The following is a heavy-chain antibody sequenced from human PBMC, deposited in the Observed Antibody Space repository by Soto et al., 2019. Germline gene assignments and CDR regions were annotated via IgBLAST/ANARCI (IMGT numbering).Heavy chain of an antibody. CDR3: ARDQLVVAAPHYYYMDV. V-gene: IGHV1-46*01. D-gene: IGHD2-15*01. J-gene: IGHJ6*03. CDR2: INPSGGST. CDR1: GYTFTSYY. Sequence: ASVKVSCKASGYTFTSYYMHWVRQAPGQGLEWMGIINPSGGSTSYAQNLQGRVSMTTDTSTSTAYMELRSLRSDDTAMYYCARDQLVVAAPHYYYMDVWGKGTTVTVSS.